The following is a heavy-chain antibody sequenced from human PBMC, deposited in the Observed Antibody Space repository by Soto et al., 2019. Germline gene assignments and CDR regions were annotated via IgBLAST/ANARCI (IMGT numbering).Heavy chain of an antibody. V-gene: IGHV1-69*13. Sequence: GASVKVSCKASGGTFSSYAISWVRQAPGQGLEWMGGIIPIFGTANYAQKFQGRVTITADESTSTAYTELSSLRSEDTAVYYCLVHYYDSSGPFDYWGQGTLVTVSS. CDR3: LVHYYDSSGPFDY. J-gene: IGHJ4*02. CDR1: GGTFSSYA. CDR2: IIPIFGTA. D-gene: IGHD3-22*01.